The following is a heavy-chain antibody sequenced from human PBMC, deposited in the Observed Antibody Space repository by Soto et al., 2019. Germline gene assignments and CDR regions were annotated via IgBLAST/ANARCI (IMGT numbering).Heavy chain of an antibody. CDR2: IWYDESNI. V-gene: IGHV3-33*01. D-gene: IGHD6-19*01. J-gene: IGHJ6*02. CDR1: GFTFSSYG. Sequence: GGSLRLSCAASGFTFSSYGMHWVRQAPGKGLDWVAVIWYDESNIYYADSVKGRFTISRDNSKNTLFLQMNSLRAEDTAVYYCARDDVPGIAVAIYGMDVWGQGTTVTVSS. CDR3: ARDDVPGIAVAIYGMDV.